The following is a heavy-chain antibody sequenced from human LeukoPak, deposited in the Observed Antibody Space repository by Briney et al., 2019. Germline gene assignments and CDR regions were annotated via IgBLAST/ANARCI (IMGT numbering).Heavy chain of an antibody. CDR2: IDNYGRTT. Sequence: GGSLRLSCAASGYSFSSYWMHWVRQVPGKGLVWVSRIDNYGRTTDYADYVKGRFTISRDNVQNTLYLQMNSLNAEDTAVYYCARNVVGAGSFWGQGTLVTVSS. D-gene: IGHD3-10*01. V-gene: IGHV3-74*01. J-gene: IGHJ4*02. CDR1: GYSFSSYW. CDR3: ARNVVGAGSF.